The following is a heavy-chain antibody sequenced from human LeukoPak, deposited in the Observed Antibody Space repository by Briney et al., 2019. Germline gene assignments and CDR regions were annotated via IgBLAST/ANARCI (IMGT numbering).Heavy chain of an antibody. CDR1: GGSISSGDDY. CDR2: IYYSGST. D-gene: IGHD3-10*01. Sequence: PSQTLSLTCTVSGGSISSGDDYWSWIRQPPGKGLEWIGYIYYSGSTNYNPSLKSRVTISVDTSKNQFSLKLSSVTAADTAVYYCARRPYGYYGMDVWGQGTTVTVSS. V-gene: IGHV4-30-4*01. J-gene: IGHJ6*02. CDR3: ARRPYGYYGMDV.